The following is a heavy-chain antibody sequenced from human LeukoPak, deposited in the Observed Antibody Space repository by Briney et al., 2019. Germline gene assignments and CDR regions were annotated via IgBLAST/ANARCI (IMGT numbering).Heavy chain of an antibody. CDR1: VDSIRSSSYY. CDR2: MYYRGST. CDR3: ATLRSRKLRFLEWLLENYFDY. J-gene: IGHJ4*02. D-gene: IGHD3-3*01. V-gene: IGHV4-39*01. Sequence: SETLSLTCSVSVDSIRSSSYYWGWVRQPRGKGLEWIGRMYYRGSTYYNSSLKSRVTISVDTSKNQFYLKLSYVTAADAAVYYCATLRSRKLRFLEWLLENYFDYWGQGTLVTVSS.